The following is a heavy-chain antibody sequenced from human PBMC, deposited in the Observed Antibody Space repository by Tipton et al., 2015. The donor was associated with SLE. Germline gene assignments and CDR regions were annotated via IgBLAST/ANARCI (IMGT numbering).Heavy chain of an antibody. CDR2: IYHSGST. Sequence: TLSLTCTVSGGSISSHYWSWIRQPPGKGLEWIGSIYHSGSTYYNPSLKSRVTISVDTSKNQFSLKLSSVTAADTAVYYCAREFREQQLPYYFDYWGQGTLVTVSS. J-gene: IGHJ4*02. CDR1: GGSISSHY. D-gene: IGHD6-13*01. CDR3: AREFREQQLPYYFDY. V-gene: IGHV4-38-2*02.